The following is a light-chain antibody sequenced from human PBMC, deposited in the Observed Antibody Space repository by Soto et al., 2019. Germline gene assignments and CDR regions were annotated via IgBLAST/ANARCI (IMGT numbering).Light chain of an antibody. Sequence: IVMTPSPATLSVSSGETATLSCSASQRVGINLAWYQQKPGQAPRLLIYSASTRASGIPDRFSGSGSGTEFTLTISSLQSEDFAFFYCQQYDGWPRTFGQGTKVDIK. V-gene: IGKV3-15*01. CDR1: QRVGIN. CDR3: QQYDGWPRT. CDR2: SAS. J-gene: IGKJ1*01.